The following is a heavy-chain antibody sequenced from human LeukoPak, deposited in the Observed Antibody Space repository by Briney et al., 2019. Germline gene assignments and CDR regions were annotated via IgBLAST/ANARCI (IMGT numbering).Heavy chain of an antibody. CDR2: IYHSGST. V-gene: IGHV4-4*02. Sequence: PSGTLSLTCAVSGGSISSTNWWSWVRQPPGKGLEWIGEIYHSGSTNYNPSLKSRVTISVDKSKNQFSLKLSSVTAADTAVYYCARWGYYGSSGYYCEAFDIWGQGTMVTVSS. D-gene: IGHD3-22*01. CDR1: GGSISSTNW. J-gene: IGHJ3*02. CDR3: ARWGYYGSSGYYCEAFDI.